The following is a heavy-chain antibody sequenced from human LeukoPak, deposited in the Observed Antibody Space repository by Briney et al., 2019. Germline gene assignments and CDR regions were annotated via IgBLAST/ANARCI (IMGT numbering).Heavy chain of an antibody. CDR2: IYPGDSDI. CDR3: ARGLYCSGGSCRFDY. Sequence: GESLKISCEGSGYSFTSSWIGWVRQMPGKGLEWTGIIYPGDSDIRYSPPFQGQVTISADKSITTAYLQWSSLKASDTAIYYCARGLYCSGGSCRFDYWGQGTLVTVSS. V-gene: IGHV5-51*01. D-gene: IGHD2-15*01. CDR1: GYSFTSSW. J-gene: IGHJ4*02.